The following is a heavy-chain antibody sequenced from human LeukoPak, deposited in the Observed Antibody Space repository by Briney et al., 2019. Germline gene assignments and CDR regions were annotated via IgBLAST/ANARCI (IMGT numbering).Heavy chain of an antibody. CDR3: ARHNHDWGWDF. CDR2: IWPDGTIQ. V-gene: IGHV3-33*01. Sequence: PGGSLRLSCAASGFIFSYYGTHWVRQAPGKGLEWLAVIWPDGTIQYYADPVKGRFTISRDNSKNTLYLQLTGLRADDLAVYYCARHNHDWGWDFWGQGAQVTVSS. D-gene: IGHD2-8*02. CDR1: GFIFSYYG. J-gene: IGHJ4*02.